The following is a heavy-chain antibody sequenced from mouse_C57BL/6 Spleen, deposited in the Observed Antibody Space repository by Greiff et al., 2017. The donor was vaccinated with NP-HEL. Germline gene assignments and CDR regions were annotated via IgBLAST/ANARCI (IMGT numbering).Heavy chain of an antibody. Sequence: QVQLQQSGPELVKPGASVKISCKASGYSFTSYYIHWVKQRPGQGLEWIGWIYPGSGNTKYNEKFKGKATLTADTSSSTAYMQLSSLTSEDSAVYYCARYRYDPYFDYWGQGTTLTVSS. CDR1: GYSFTSYY. V-gene: IGHV1-66*01. CDR3: ARYRYDPYFDY. J-gene: IGHJ2*01. CDR2: IYPGSGNT. D-gene: IGHD2-3*01.